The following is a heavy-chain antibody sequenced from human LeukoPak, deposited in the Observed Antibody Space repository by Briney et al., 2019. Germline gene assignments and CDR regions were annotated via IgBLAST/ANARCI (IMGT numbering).Heavy chain of an antibody. CDR3: AKVVAWVDY. D-gene: IGHD2-15*01. CDR2: ISDSGSST. Sequence: GGSLRLSCAASGLTFSSYGMGWVRQAPGKGLEWVSGISDSGSSTYYADSVKGRFTISRDNSKNTMYLQMNSLRAEDTAVYYCAKVVAWVDYWGQGTLVTVSS. J-gene: IGHJ4*02. V-gene: IGHV3-23*01. CDR1: GLTFSSYG.